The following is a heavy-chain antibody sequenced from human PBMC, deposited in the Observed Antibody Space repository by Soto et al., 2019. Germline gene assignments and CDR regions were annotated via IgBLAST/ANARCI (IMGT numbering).Heavy chain of an antibody. CDR3: ASNYAYAEGYYWYGIDV. J-gene: IGHJ6*02. D-gene: IGHD3-16*01. CDR2: ISSYGSDT. CDR1: GFTFSRYW. V-gene: IGHV3-74*01. Sequence: EVQLVESGGGLVLPAGSLRLSCAASGFTFSRYWMHWVRQAPGKGLVWVSRISSYGSDTHYADSVKGRFTISRDNAKNTLYLQMNSLRADDTAVYYCASNYAYAEGYYWYGIDVWGQGTTVTVSS.